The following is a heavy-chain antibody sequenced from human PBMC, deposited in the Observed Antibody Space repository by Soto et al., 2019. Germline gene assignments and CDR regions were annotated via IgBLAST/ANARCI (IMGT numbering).Heavy chain of an antibody. V-gene: IGHV3-23*01. CDR1: GFTFSDYA. Sequence: EVQLLESGGGLVQPGGSLRLSCAASGFTFSDYAMSWVRQAPGKGLEWVSAISGSGGSTYYADSVKGPFTISRDKSKNTLYLHMTSLRAEDTALYYCAKSFSSNWYDYFDYWGQGSLVTVS. CDR2: ISGSGGST. D-gene: IGHD6-13*01. J-gene: IGHJ4*02. CDR3: AKSFSSNWYDYFDY.